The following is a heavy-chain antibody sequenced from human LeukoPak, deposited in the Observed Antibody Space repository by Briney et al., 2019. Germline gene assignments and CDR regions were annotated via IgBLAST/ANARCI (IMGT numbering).Heavy chain of an antibody. CDR3: ARDALFDYGDYVDY. J-gene: IGHJ4*02. CDR2: ISSSSSYI. V-gene: IGHV3-21*01. Sequence: GGSLRLSCTASGFSFSGYSLNWVRQAPGKGLEWVSSISSSSSYIYYADSVKGRFTISRDNAKNSLYLQMNSLRAEDTAVYYCARDALFDYGDYVDYWGQGTLVTVSS. D-gene: IGHD4-17*01. CDR1: GFSFSGYS.